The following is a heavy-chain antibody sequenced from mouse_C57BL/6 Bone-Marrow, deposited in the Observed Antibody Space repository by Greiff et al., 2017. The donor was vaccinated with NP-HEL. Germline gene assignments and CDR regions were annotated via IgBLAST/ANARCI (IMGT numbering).Heavy chain of an antibody. D-gene: IGHD1-1*01. J-gene: IGHJ3*01. Sequence: DVMLVESGGGLVKPGGSLKLSCAASGFTFSSYTMSWVRQTPEKRLEWVATISGGGGNTYYPDSVKGRFTISRDNAKNTLYLQMSSLRSEDTALYYCARHGSSYPWFAYWGQGTLVTVSA. CDR2: ISGGGGNT. V-gene: IGHV5-9*01. CDR1: GFTFSSYT. CDR3: ARHGSSYPWFAY.